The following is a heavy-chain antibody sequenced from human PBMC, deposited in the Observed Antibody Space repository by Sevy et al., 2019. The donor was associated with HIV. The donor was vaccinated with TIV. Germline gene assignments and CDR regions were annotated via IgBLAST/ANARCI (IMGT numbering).Heavy chain of an antibody. V-gene: IGHV3-7*01. CDR2: INEDGSEK. D-gene: IGHD3-10*01. CDR3: ARATWGSGSWFDP. CDR1: GFTFRSYW. Sequence: GGSLRLSCAASGFTFRSYWMTWVRQAPGKGLEWVANINEDGSEKYYVDSLKGRFTISRDNAKNSLYLEMRSLRVEDTAVYFCARATWGSGSWFDPWGQGTLVTVSS. J-gene: IGHJ5*02.